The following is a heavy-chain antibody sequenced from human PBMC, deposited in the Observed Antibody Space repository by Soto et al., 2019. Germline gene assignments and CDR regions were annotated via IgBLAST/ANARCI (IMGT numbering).Heavy chain of an antibody. J-gene: IGHJ4*02. CDR2: IYWDDDK. Sequence: QITLKESGPTLVTPTQTLTLTCSFSGFALTTRPVGVGWIRQPPGKALEWLAVIYWDDDKRYSPSLRSRLTISKDNSKNQVVLTVANMDPVDTATYYCAHRLGGYTWNDGYFDYWGQGTLVTVSS. CDR3: AHRLGGYTWNDGYFDY. CDR1: GFALTTRPVG. V-gene: IGHV2-5*02. D-gene: IGHD1-20*01.